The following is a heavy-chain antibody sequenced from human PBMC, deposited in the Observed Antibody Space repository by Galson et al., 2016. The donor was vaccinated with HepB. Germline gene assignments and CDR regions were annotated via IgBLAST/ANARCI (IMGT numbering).Heavy chain of an antibody. D-gene: IGHD3-3*01. J-gene: IGHJ4*02. CDR3: ARAIPGYERGPYFDY. Sequence: SETLSLTCAVSGGSVSSSDWWTWVRQPPGKGLEWIGEIYHSGLTNYNPSLKSRVTISIDTSKNQFSLNLSSVIAADTAVYYCARAIPGYERGPYFDYWGQGTLVTVSP. CDR2: IYHSGLT. CDR1: GGSVSSSDW. V-gene: IGHV4-4*02.